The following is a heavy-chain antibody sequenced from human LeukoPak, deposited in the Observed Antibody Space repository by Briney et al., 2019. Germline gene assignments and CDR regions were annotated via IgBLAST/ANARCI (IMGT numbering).Heavy chain of an antibody. CDR3: ARHVKVPAAIQVDWFDP. V-gene: IGHV4-61*08. Sequence: ASETLSLTCTVSGGSISSGGYYWSWIRQHPGKGLEWIGYIYYSGSTNYNPSLKSRVTISVDTSNNPFSLKLSSVTAADTAVYYCARHVKVPAAIQVDWFDPWGQGTLVTVSS. D-gene: IGHD2-2*02. CDR2: IYYSGST. CDR1: GGSISSGGYY. J-gene: IGHJ5*02.